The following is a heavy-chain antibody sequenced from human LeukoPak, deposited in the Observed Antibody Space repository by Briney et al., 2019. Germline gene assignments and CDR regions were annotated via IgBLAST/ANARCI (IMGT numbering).Heavy chain of an antibody. CDR1: GYSFTSYW. D-gene: IGHD6-13*01. CDR3: ATVLSPADTYPRAEFDY. V-gene: IGHV5-51*01. J-gene: IGHJ4*02. CDR2: IYPGDSDT. Sequence: GESLRISCKGSGYSFTSYWIGWVRQMPGKGLEWMGIIYPGDSDTRYSPSFQGQVTISADKSISTAYLQWSSLKASDTAMYYCATVLSPADTYPRAEFDYWGQGTLVTVSS.